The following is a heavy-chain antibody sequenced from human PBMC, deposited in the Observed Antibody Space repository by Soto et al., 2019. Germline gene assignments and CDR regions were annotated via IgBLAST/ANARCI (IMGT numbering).Heavy chain of an antibody. J-gene: IGHJ5*02. CDR1: GGIFSSYS. D-gene: IGHD6-19*01. V-gene: IGHV1-69*01. CDR2: IIPIFGTA. Sequence: KGLCKASGGIFSSYSIRWLGRPPGQGLEWMGGIIPIFGTANYAQKFQGRVTITADETTSTAYMKLSSLRSEDTAVYYCARTYSSGWSTWFDPWGQGTLVTVSS. CDR3: ARTYSSGWSTWFDP.